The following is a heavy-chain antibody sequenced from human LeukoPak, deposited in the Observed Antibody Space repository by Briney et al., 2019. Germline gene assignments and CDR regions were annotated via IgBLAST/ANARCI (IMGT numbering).Heavy chain of an antibody. V-gene: IGHV3-11*04. CDR2: ISSSGSTI. CDR3: ARAIWFGELFDRFDP. CDR1: GFTFSDYY. Sequence: GGSLRLSCAASGFTFSDYYMSWIRQAPGKGLEWVSYISSSGSTIYYADSVKGRFTISRDNAKNSLYLQMNSLRAEDTAVYYCARAIWFGELFDRFDPWGQGTLVTVSS. J-gene: IGHJ5*02. D-gene: IGHD3-10*01.